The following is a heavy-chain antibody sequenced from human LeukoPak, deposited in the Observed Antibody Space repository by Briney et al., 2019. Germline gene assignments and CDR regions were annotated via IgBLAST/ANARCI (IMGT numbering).Heavy chain of an antibody. D-gene: IGHD6-6*01. J-gene: IGHJ4*02. CDR2: ISGSGSSK. CDR1: GFTFSSYS. Sequence: PGGSLRLSCAASGFTFSSYSMNWVRQAPGKGLEWVSGISGSGSSKYYADSVKGRFTISRDNSKNTLYLQMNSLRAEDTAVYYCAKDIAARVPWYFDYWGQGTLVTVSS. V-gene: IGHV3-23*01. CDR3: AKDIAARVPWYFDY.